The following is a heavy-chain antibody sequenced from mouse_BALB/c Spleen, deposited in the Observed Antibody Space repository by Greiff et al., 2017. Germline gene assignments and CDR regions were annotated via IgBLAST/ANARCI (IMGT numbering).Heavy chain of an antibody. CDR3: AREGYYYGSLDY. CDR2: INPDSSTI. D-gene: IGHD1-1*01. J-gene: IGHJ2*01. V-gene: IGHV4-1*02. CDR1: GFDFSRYW. Sequence: VESGGSLKLSCAASGFDFSRYWMSWVRQAPGKGLEWIGEINPDSSTINYTPSLKDKFIISRDNAKNTLYLQMSKVRSEDTALYYCAREGYYYGSLDYWGQGTTLTVSS.